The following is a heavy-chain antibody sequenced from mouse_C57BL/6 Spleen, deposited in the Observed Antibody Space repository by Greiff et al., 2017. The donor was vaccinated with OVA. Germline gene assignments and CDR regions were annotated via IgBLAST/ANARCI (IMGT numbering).Heavy chain of an antibody. V-gene: IGHV1-61*01. CDR1: GYTFTSYW. Sequence: QVQLQQPGAELVRPGSSVKLSCKASGYTFTSYWIDWVKQRLGQGLEWIGNIYPSDSETHFNQKFKDKATLTVDKSSSTAYMQLSSLTSDDSAVYYCARDWAEYYDVWGTGTAVTVSS. CDR2: IYPSDSET. CDR3: ARDWAEYYDV. J-gene: IGHJ1*03. D-gene: IGHD4-1*01.